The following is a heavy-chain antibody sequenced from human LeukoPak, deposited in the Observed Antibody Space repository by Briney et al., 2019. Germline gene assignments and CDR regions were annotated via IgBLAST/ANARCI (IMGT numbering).Heavy chain of an antibody. D-gene: IGHD2/OR15-2a*01. Sequence: PGGSLRLSCAASGFTFSNYWMNWVRQAPGKGLVWVSRINSDGSSTTYADLVKGRFTISRDNGKNTLYLQMNSLRAEDTAVYYCASYLTSIPSGMDVWGQGATVTVSS. V-gene: IGHV3-74*01. CDR3: ASYLTSIPSGMDV. J-gene: IGHJ6*02. CDR1: GFTFSNYW. CDR2: INSDGSST.